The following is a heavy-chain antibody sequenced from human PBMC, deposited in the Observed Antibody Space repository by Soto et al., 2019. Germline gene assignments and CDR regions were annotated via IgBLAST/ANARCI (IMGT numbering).Heavy chain of an antibody. CDR2: VSGDNGNT. Sequence: QVQLVQSGAEVKKTGTSVKVSCTASGYTFSSHGISWVRQAPGQGLQWIGWVSGDNGNTNYAQSLHGRVTMTTDTSTNTGYMEPRSLRSDDTAVYYCARDLGYCRSGTCQRVWFDSWGQGTLVIVSS. CDR1: GYTFSSHG. J-gene: IGHJ5*01. D-gene: IGHD2-15*01. V-gene: IGHV1-18*01. CDR3: ARDLGYCRSGTCQRVWFDS.